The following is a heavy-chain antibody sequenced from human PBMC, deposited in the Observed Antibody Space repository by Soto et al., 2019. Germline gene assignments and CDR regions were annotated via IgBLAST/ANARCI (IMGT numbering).Heavy chain of an antibody. J-gene: IGHJ4*02. CDR1: GGSISSYY. CDR3: ARVWSSDFWSGYSPISPHFDY. CDR2: IYYSGST. Sequence: SETLSLTCTVSGGSISSYYWSWIRQPPGKGLEWIGYIYYSGSTNYNPSLKSRVTISVDTSKNQFSLKLSSVTAADTAVYYCARVWSSDFWSGYSPISPHFDYWGQGTLVTVSS. V-gene: IGHV4-59*01. D-gene: IGHD3-3*01.